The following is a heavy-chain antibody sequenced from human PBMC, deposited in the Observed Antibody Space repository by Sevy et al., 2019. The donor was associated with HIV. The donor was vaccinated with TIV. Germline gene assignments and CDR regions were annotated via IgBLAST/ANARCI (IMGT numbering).Heavy chain of an antibody. CDR3: ARDETWDAFDI. CDR1: GFTFSSYS. J-gene: IGHJ3*02. V-gene: IGHV3-21*01. Sequence: GGSLRLSCAASGFTFSSYSMNWVRQAPGKGLEWVSSISGLSNYIYYADSVQGRFTISRDNAKNSLYLQMNSLTDEDTAVCYCARDETWDAFDIWGQGTMVTVSS. CDR2: ISGLSNYI.